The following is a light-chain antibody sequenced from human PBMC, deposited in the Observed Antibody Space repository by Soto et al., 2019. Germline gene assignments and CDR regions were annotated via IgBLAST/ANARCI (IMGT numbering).Light chain of an antibody. V-gene: IGKV1-5*01. J-gene: IGKJ2*01. CDR3: QYDSS. CDR2: DAA. Sequence: DIQMTQSPSTVSASVGDRVTITCRASQSISRWLAWYQQKPGKAPRLLIYDAASLKTGVPSRFSGSGSGTNFTLTISSLQPDDFATYYCQYDSSFGQGTKVDIK. CDR1: QSISRW.